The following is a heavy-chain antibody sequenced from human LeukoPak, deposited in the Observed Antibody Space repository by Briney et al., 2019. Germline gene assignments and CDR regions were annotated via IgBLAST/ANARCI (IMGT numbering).Heavy chain of an antibody. CDR2: IHYSGSS. J-gene: IGHJ3*02. D-gene: IGHD3-9*01. CDR3: ARDHPVADWAPDI. CDR1: GGSISSYS. Sequence: AETLSLTCSVSGGSISSYSWTWIRQPPGKGLEWIGFIHYSGSSNYNPSLKSRVTISADPSTNHFSLNLTSVTAADTAVYFCARDHPVADWAPDIWGRGTMVTVSS. V-gene: IGHV4-59*13.